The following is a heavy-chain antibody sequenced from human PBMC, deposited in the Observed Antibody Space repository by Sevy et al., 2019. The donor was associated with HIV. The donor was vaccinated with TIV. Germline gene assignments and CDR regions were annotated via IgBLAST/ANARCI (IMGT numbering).Heavy chain of an antibody. J-gene: IGHJ4*02. V-gene: IGHV3-53*01. CDR2: IYSGGST. CDR3: AREQRRYCSGGSCYSTYYFDY. Sequence: GGSLRLSCAASGFTVSSNYMSWVRQAPGKGLEWVSVIYSGGSTYYADSVKGRFTISRDNSKNTLYLQMNSLRAEDTAVYYCAREQRRYCSGGSCYSTYYFDYWGQRTLVTVSS. D-gene: IGHD2-15*01. CDR1: GFTVSSNY.